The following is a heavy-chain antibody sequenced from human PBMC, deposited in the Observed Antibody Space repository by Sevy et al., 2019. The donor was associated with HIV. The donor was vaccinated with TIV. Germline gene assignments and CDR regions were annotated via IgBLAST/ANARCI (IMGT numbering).Heavy chain of an antibody. CDR3: ATVSFDSGSFYFDY. V-gene: IGHV3-11*06. J-gene: IGHJ4*02. Sequence: GGSLRLSCAASGFTFNDYYMSWIRQAPGKGLEWLSYMSSRSSYTNCADSVKGRFTISRDNAKNSLFLQVNSLRAEDTAVYYCATVSFDSGSFYFDYWGQGTLVTVSS. D-gene: IGHD1-26*01. CDR2: MSSRSSYT. CDR1: GFTFNDYY.